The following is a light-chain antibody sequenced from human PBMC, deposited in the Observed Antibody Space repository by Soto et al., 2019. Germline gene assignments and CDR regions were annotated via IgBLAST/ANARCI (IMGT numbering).Light chain of an antibody. CDR1: QSVSSY. J-gene: IGKJ3*01. CDR2: DAS. Sequence: EIVLTQSPATLSLSPGERATLSCRASQSVSSYLAWYQQKPGQAPRLLIYDASNRATGIPARFSGSGSGTDFTLTLSSLEPEDFALSYCQQRSNWPPIFTFGPGTKVDIK. CDR3: QQRSNWPPIFT. V-gene: IGKV3-11*01.